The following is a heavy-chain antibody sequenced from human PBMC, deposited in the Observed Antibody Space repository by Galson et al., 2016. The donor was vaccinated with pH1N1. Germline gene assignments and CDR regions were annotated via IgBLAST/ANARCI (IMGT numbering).Heavy chain of an antibody. CDR1: GGTFTTYA. J-gene: IGHJ4*02. CDR3: ARPAMTGYLDH. V-gene: IGHV1-69*05. D-gene: IGHD2-2*01. CDR2: IIPVLTST. Sequence: SCKASGGTFTTYAVSWVRQAPGQGLEWMGGIIPVLTSTAYAQKFQDRVTITTDASTSTVYMELRSLTSDDTAVYYCARPAMTGYLDHWGQGTLVT.